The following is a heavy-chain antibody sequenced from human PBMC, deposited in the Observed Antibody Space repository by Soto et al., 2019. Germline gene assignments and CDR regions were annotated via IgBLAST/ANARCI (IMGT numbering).Heavy chain of an antibody. CDR1: GFTFSSYS. Sequence: GGSLRLSCAASGFTFSSYSMNWVRQAPGKGLEWVSYISSSSSTIYYADSVKGRFTISRDNAKNSLYLQMNSLRDEDTAVYYCARDLYFSNYGYYYYGMDVWGQGTTVTVSS. D-gene: IGHD4-4*01. V-gene: IGHV3-48*02. J-gene: IGHJ6*02. CDR2: ISSSSSTI. CDR3: ARDLYFSNYGYYYYGMDV.